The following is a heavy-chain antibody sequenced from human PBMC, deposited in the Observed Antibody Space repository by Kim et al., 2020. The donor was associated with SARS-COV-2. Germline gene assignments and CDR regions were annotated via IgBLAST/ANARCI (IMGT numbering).Heavy chain of an antibody. CDR3: VKETYDFWSGHSLDS. V-gene: IGHV3-30*18. D-gene: IGHD3-3*01. CDR1: GFIFTSHG. Sequence: GGSLRLSCAASGFIFTSHGMHWVRQAPGKGLEWVAFISYDENNKNYADSVKGRFTISRDDSSNMLYLQMNSLRCEDTATYYCVKETYDFWSGHSLDSWGQGTLVIVSS. CDR2: ISYDENNK. J-gene: IGHJ4*02.